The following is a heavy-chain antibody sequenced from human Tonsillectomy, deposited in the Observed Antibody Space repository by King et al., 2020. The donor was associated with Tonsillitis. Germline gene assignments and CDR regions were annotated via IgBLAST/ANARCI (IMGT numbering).Heavy chain of an antibody. CDR3: ANELPYSGSFGYFDC. J-gene: IGHJ4*02. Sequence: VQLVESGGGVVQPGGSLRLSCAASGFTFSSYGMHWVRQAPGKGLEWVAFIRYDGSYIYYADSAKGRFTISRDNSKNTLYLQMNSLRAEDTAVYYCANELPYSGSFGYFDCWGQGTLVTVSS. D-gene: IGHD1-26*01. V-gene: IGHV3-30*02. CDR1: GFTFSSYG. CDR2: IRYDGSYI.